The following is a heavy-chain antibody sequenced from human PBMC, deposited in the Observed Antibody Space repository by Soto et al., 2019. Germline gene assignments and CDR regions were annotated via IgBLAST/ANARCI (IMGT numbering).Heavy chain of an antibody. CDR1: GFTFSSYD. CDR2: IGTAGDT. V-gene: IGHV3-13*01. CDR3: ARGRSYYDILTGSFLFDP. Sequence: GSLRLSCAASGFTFSSYDMHWVRQATGKSLEWVSAIGTAGDTYYPGSVKGRFTISRENAKNSLYLQMNSLRAGDTAVYYCARGRSYYDILTGSFLFDPWGQGTLVTVSS. J-gene: IGHJ5*02. D-gene: IGHD3-9*01.